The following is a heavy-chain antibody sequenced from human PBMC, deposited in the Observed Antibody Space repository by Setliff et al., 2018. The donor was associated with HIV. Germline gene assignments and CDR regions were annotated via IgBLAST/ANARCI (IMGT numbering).Heavy chain of an antibody. Sequence: LRLSCAASGFTFRNYAMSWVRQAPGKGLEWVSTINGRGDDTYYADSVKGRFTISRDNAKTSLYLQMNSLRAEDTAVYYCVRQPCSGGSCYSRDFDYWGQGTLVTVSS. D-gene: IGHD2-15*01. J-gene: IGHJ4*02. CDR2: INGRGDDT. CDR3: VRQPCSGGSCYSRDFDY. CDR1: GFTFRNYA. V-gene: IGHV3-23*01.